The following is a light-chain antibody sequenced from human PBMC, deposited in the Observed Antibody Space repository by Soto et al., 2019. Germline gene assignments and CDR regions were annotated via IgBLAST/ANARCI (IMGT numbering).Light chain of an antibody. J-gene: IGKJ1*01. CDR1: QSISSW. CDR2: DAS. Sequence: DIQMTQSPSTLSASVGDRVTITCRASQSISSWLAWYQQKPGKAPKLPIYDASSLESGVPSRFSGSGSGTEFTLTISSLQPDDFATYYCQQYNSYWTLRQGTKVDLK. V-gene: IGKV1-5*01. CDR3: QQYNSYWT.